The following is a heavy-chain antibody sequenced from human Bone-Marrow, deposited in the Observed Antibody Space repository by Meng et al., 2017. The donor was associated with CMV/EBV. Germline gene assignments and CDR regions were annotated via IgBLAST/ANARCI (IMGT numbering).Heavy chain of an antibody. CDR2: IDPNSGGT. CDR1: GYTFTAYY. Sequence: ASVKVSCKASGYTFTAYYIHWVRQAPGQGLEWVGWIDPNSGGTFYAQKFQGRVTVSRDTSISTAYMEVSRLTSDDTALYYCALQLSMAGDIWGQGTMVTVSS. CDR3: ALQLSMAGDI. J-gene: IGHJ3*02. V-gene: IGHV1-2*02. D-gene: IGHD1-1*01.